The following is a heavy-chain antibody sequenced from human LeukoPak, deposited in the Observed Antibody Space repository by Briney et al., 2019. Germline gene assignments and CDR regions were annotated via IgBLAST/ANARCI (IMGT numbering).Heavy chain of an antibody. J-gene: IGHJ4*02. CDR2: INHSGST. CDR3: ARRRRSSSWYYFDY. CDR1: GGSFSGYY. D-gene: IGHD6-13*01. Sequence: SETLSLTCAVYGGSFSGYYWSWIRQPPGKGVEWIGEINHSGSTNYNPSLKSRVTISVDTSKNQFCVKLSAVTAAHTAVYYCARRRRSSSWYYFDYWGQGTLVTVSS. V-gene: IGHV4-34*01.